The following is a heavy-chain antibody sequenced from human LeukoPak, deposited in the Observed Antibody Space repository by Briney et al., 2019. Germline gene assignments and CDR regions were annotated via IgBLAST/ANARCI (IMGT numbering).Heavy chain of an antibody. CDR1: GFNFRSCG. CDR2: IQYDGSTK. Sequence: GGSLRLSCAASGFNFRSCGMHWVRHTPGKGLEWVAFIQYDGSTKVYADSVKGRVTISRDNSKNTVHLQMNSLKAEDTAVYYCAKVPRMAYYYYMDVWGKGTTVTVSS. V-gene: IGHV3-30*02. CDR3: AKVPRMAYYYYMDV. D-gene: IGHD2-8*01. J-gene: IGHJ6*03.